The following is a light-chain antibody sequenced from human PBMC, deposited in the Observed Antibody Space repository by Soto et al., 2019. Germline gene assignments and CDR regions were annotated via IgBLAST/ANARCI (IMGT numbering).Light chain of an antibody. CDR3: QTWDTGIRV. J-gene: IGLJ3*02. Sequence: QSVLTQSPSASASLGASVKLTCTLSSGHSSYAIAWHQQQPEKGPRFLMKLNSDGSHSKGDGIPDRFSGSSSGTERYLTISRLQSEDEADYYCQTWDTGIRVFGGGTQLTVL. CDR1: SGHSSYA. V-gene: IGLV4-69*01. CDR2: LNSDGSH.